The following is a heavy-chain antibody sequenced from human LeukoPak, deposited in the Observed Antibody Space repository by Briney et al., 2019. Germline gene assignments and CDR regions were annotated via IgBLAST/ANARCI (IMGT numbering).Heavy chain of an antibody. J-gene: IGHJ5*02. CDR3: ARGIISGVDWFDP. V-gene: IGHV3-7*01. D-gene: IGHD3-10*01. CDR2: INLHGSDR. CDR1: GFTFSNYW. Sequence: GGSLTLSCAASGFTFSNYWMTWVRQAPGKGLEWVANINLHGSDRYYVDSVKGRFTISRDNAENSLYLQMNSLGAEDTAVYYCARGIISGVDWFDPWGQGTLVAVSS.